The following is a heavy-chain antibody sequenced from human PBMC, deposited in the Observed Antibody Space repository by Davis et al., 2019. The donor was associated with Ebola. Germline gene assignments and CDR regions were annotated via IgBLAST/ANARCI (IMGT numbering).Heavy chain of an antibody. D-gene: IGHD2-2*02. J-gene: IGHJ6*02. Sequence: AASVKVSCKASGYTFTSYAMHWVRQAPGQRLEWMGWINAGNGNTKYSQKFQGRVTITRDTSASTAYMELSSLRSEDTAVYYCARAGYCSSTSCYSLIYYYYYGMDVWGQGTTVTVSS. CDR1: GYTFTSYA. V-gene: IGHV1-3*01. CDR3: ARAGYCSSTSCYSLIYYYYYGMDV. CDR2: INAGNGNT.